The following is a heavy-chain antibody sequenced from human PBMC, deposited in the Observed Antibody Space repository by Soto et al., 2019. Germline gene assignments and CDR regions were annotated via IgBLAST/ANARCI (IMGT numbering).Heavy chain of an antibody. D-gene: IGHD2-2*01. CDR3: EKYPNYYYYYGMDV. Sequence: EVQLLESGGGLVQPGGSLRLSCAASGFTFSSYAMSWVRQAPGKGLEWVSAISGSGGSTYYADSVKGRFTISRDNSKNTLYLQMNSLRAEDTAVYYCEKYPNYYYYYGMDVWGQGTTVTVSS. V-gene: IGHV3-23*01. CDR1: GFTFSSYA. J-gene: IGHJ6*02. CDR2: ISGSGGST.